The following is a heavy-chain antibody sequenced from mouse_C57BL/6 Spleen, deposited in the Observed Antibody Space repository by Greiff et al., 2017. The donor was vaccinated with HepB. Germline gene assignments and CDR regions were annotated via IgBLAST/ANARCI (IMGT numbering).Heavy chain of an antibody. CDR1: GFSLTSYG. CDR3: AKQGYGNYVPSFAY. CDR2: IWRGGST. Sequence: VKLQESGPGLVQPSQSLSITCTVSGFSLTSYGVHWVRQSPGKGLEWLGVIWRGGSTDYNAAFMSRLSITKDNSKSQVFFKMNSLQADDTAIYYCAKQGYGNYVPSFAYWGQGTLVTVSA. D-gene: IGHD2-1*01. V-gene: IGHV2-5*01. J-gene: IGHJ3*01.